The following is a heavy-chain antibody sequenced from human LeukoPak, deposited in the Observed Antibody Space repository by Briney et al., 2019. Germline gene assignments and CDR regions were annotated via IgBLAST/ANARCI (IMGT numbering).Heavy chain of an antibody. D-gene: IGHD4-17*01. CDR3: AKDAGCHGYGDFFFDY. CDR1: GFIFSSYW. V-gene: IGHV3-7*01. J-gene: IGHJ4*02. Sequence: GGSLRLSCAASGFIFSSYWMSWVRQAPGKGLEWVANIKQDGSDKYYVDSVKGRVTISRDNAKTSLYLQMNSLRAEDTAVYYCAKDAGCHGYGDFFFDYWGQGTLVTVSS. CDR2: IKQDGSDK.